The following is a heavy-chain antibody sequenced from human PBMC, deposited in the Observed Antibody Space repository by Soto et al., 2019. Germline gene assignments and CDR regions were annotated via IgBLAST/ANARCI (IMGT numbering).Heavy chain of an antibody. CDR1: GGSISSYY. J-gene: IGHJ6*02. Sequence: QVQLQESGPGLVKPSETMSLSCTVSGGSISSYYWSWFRQSPGKRMAWIGYVHHSWGSSYNPSLQSRVAISLDTSKSQFSLKVTSVTATDTAVYYCAGQGFGPLHGLVDVWGQGTTVTVSS. CDR3: AGQGFGPLHGLVDV. V-gene: IGHV4-59*08. CDR2: VHHSWGS. D-gene: IGHD3-10*01.